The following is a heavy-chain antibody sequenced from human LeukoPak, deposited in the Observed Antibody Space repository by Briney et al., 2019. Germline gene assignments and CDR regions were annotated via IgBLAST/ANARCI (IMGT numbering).Heavy chain of an antibody. CDR2: INPNSGGT. CDR1: GYTFTGYY. J-gene: IGHJ4*02. Sequence: ASVKVSCKASGYTFTGYYMHWVRQAPGQGLEWMGWINPNSGGTNYAQKFQGRVTMTRDTSISTAYMGLSRLRSDDTAVYYCGIVGAQGYYFDYWGQGTLVTVSS. CDR3: GIVGAQGYYFDY. D-gene: IGHD1-26*01. V-gene: IGHV1-2*02.